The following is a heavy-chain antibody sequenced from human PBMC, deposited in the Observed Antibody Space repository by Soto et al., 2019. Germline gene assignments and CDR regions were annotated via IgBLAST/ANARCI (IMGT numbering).Heavy chain of an antibody. D-gene: IGHD4-17*01. V-gene: IGHV4-34*01. Sequence: SETLSLTCAVYGGSFSGYYWCWIRQPPGKGLEWIGEINHSGSTNYNPSLKSRVTIPVDTSKNQFSLKLSSVTAADTAVYYCARNAHYGGNANWFDPWGQGTLVTVSS. J-gene: IGHJ5*02. CDR3: ARNAHYGGNANWFDP. CDR2: INHSGST. CDR1: GGSFSGYY.